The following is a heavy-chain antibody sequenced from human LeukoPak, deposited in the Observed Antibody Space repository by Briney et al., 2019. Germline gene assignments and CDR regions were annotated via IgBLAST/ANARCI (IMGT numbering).Heavy chain of an antibody. J-gene: IGHJ3*02. V-gene: IGHV4-61*01. CDR1: GGSVTYTSYY. D-gene: IGHD6-19*01. Sequence: SETLSLTCTVSGGSVTYTSYYWSWIRQPPGKGLEWIGYIYYSGSTNYNPSLKSRVTISVDTSKNQFSLKLSSVTAADTAVYYCARGAYSSGWYGDAFDIWGQGTMVTVSS. CDR3: ARGAYSSGWYGDAFDI. CDR2: IYYSGST.